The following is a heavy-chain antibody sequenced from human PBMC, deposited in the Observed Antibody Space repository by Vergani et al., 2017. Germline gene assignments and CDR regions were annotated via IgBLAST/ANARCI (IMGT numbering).Heavy chain of an antibody. CDR3: ARRQVGASTWSWFDP. CDR1: GFTFGDYA. D-gene: IGHD1-26*01. Sequence: EVQLVESGGGLVQPGRSLRLSCTASGFTFGDYAMSWVRQAPGKGLEWVGFIRSKAYGGTTEYAASVKGRFTISRDDSKSIAYLQMNSLKTEDTAVYYCARRQVGASTWSWFDPWGQGTLVTVSS. V-gene: IGHV3-49*04. CDR2: IRSKAYGGTT. J-gene: IGHJ5*02.